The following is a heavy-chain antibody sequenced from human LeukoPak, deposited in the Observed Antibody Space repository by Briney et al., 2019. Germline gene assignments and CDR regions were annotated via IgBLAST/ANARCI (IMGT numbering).Heavy chain of an antibody. J-gene: IGHJ6*04. V-gene: IGHV3-48*04. CDR2: ITGSSSTI. Sequence: GGSLRLSCAASRFTFSNYNMHWVRQAPGKGPEWISYITGSSSTIYYADSVKGRFTISRDNAKNSLYLQMNSLRAEDTAVYYCAELGITMIGGVWGKGTTVTISS. CDR1: RFTFSNYN. CDR3: AELGITMIGGV. D-gene: IGHD3-10*02.